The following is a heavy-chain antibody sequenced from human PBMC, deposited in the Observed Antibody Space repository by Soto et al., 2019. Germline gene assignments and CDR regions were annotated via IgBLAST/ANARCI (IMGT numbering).Heavy chain of an antibody. CDR1: GFIFSTSA. D-gene: IGHD5-12*01. Sequence: GGSLRLSCGASGFIFSTSAMTWVRQAPEKGLEWVSTISGFGDSTFYADSVKGRFTISRDNFKNTLYLQMNSLRVEDTAVYYCAKGGHRSWFDPWGQGTLVTVSS. J-gene: IGHJ5*02. CDR2: ISGFGDST. V-gene: IGHV3-23*01. CDR3: AKGGHRSWFDP.